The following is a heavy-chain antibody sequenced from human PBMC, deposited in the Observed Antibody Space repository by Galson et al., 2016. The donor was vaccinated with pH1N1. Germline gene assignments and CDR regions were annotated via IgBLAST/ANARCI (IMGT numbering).Heavy chain of an antibody. CDR1: GGTFSRFG. CDR3: ARSPGYMVTALDN. V-gene: IGHV1-69*13. J-gene: IGHJ4*01. Sequence: SVKVSCKASGGTFSRFGISWVRQAPGQGLEWMGGIIGMFAKTNYAQKFQGRVPITADELTSTAYMDLSSLTSEDTAVYYCARSPGYMVTALDNWGHGTLVTVSS. CDR2: IIGMFAKT. D-gene: IGHD2-21*02.